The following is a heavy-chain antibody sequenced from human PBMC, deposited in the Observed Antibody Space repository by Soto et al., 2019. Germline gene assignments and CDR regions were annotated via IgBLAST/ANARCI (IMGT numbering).Heavy chain of an antibody. J-gene: IGHJ4*02. Sequence: SETLTLTGTVSGGSISSYYWSWIRQPAGKGLEWIGRIYTSGSTNYNPCLKSGVTMSVDTSKTQFSLKLSSVTAADTAVYYCARVNLVRSLEGAARRTDYFDYWGQGTLVTVSS. V-gene: IGHV4-4*07. CDR2: IYTSGST. CDR3: ARVNLVRSLEGAARRTDYFDY. CDR1: GGSISSYY. D-gene: IGHD6-6*01.